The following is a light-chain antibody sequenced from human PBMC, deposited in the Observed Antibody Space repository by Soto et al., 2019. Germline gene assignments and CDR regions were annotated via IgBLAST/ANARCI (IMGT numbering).Light chain of an antibody. V-gene: IGLV1-40*01. CDR2: GNS. J-gene: IGLJ2*01. CDR1: SSNIGAGYD. CDR3: QSYDSSAVV. Sequence: QSVLTQPPSVSGAPGQRVTISCTGSSSNIGAGYDVHWYQQLPGTAPKLLIYGNSNRPSGVPDRFSGSKSGTSASLAITGLQAEDEADYYCQSYDSSAVVFGGGNKLTVL.